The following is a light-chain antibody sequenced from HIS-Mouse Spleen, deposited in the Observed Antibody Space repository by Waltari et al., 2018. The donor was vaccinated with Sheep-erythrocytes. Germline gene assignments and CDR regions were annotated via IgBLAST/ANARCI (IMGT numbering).Light chain of an antibody. CDR2: KVS. Sequence: DVVMTQSPLSLPVTLGQPASISCRSSQSLVHSDGNTYLNWFQQRPGQSPRRLIYKVSNRDSGVPDRFSGSGSGTDFTLTISSLQPEDFATYYCQQANSFPITFGQGTRLEIK. CDR3: QQANSFPIT. J-gene: IGKJ5*01. CDR1: QSLVHSDGNTY. V-gene: IGKV2-30*02.